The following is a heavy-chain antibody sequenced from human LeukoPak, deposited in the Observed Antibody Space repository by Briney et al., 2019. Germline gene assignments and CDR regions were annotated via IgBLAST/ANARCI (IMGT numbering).Heavy chain of an antibody. D-gene: IGHD1-14*01. V-gene: IGHV4-59*01. CDR2: IYYSGST. CDR1: GGSISSYY. Sequence: SETLSLTCTVSGGSISSYYWSWIRQPPGKGREWIGYIYYSGSTNYNPSLKSRVTISVDTSKNQFSLKLSSVTAADTAVYYCARVEPELGPFTFDYWGQGTLVTVSS. J-gene: IGHJ4*02. CDR3: ARVEPELGPFTFDY.